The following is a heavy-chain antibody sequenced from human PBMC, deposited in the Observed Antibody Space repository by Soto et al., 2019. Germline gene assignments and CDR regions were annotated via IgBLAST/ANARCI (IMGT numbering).Heavy chain of an antibody. Sequence: PGGSLRLSCAASGFNFNSYTINWVRQAPGKRLEWLSSISSSGYIFSTDSVRGRFTISRDNAKNSVYLQINSLSAEDTSVYFCARDCSGGSCYPGMDDLGQGTTVTVSS. CDR2: ISSSGYI. CDR3: ARDCSGGSCYPGMDD. CDR1: GFNFNSYT. V-gene: IGHV3-21*01. D-gene: IGHD2-15*01. J-gene: IGHJ6*02.